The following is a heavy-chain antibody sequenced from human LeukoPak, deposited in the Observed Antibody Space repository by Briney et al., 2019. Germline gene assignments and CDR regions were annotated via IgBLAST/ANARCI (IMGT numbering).Heavy chain of an antibody. V-gene: IGHV3-21*01. CDR1: GFTFSSYS. CDR3: ARDFLKMDCSGGSCAGY. J-gene: IGHJ4*02. Sequence: GGSLRLSCAASGFTFSSYSMNWVRQAPGKGLEWVSSISSSSSYIYYADSVKGRFTIPRDNAKNSLYLQMNSLRAEDTAVYYCARDFLKMDCSGGSCAGYWGQGTLVTVSS. CDR2: ISSSSSYI. D-gene: IGHD2-15*01.